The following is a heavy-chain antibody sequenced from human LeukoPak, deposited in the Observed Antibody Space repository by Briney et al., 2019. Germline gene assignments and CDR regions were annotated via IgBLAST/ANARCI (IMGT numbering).Heavy chain of an antibody. CDR3: ARVGYSSSWYRGGVDY. Sequence: ASVKVSCKASGYTFTSYDINWARQATGQGLEWMGWMNPNSGNTGYAQKFQGRDTMTRNTSISTAYMELSSLRSEDTAVYYCARVGYSSSWYRGGVDYWGQGTLVTVSS. V-gene: IGHV1-8*01. J-gene: IGHJ4*02. CDR1: GYTFTSYD. D-gene: IGHD6-13*01. CDR2: MNPNSGNT.